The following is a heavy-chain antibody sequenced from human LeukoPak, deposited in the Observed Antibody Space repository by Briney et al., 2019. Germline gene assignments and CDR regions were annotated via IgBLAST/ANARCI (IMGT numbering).Heavy chain of an antibody. CDR2: IRGGGGST. D-gene: IGHD3-3*01. CDR1: GFTFSSYA. Sequence: GGSLTLSCAASGFTFSSYAMSWVRQAQGKGLDWVSAIRGGGGSTYYADSVKGRFTISRDISKNPLYLQMNSLRAEDTAVYYCAKDRTIFGVVTQDNWFDPWGQGTLVTVSS. CDR3: AKDRTIFGVVTQDNWFDP. J-gene: IGHJ5*02. V-gene: IGHV3-23*01.